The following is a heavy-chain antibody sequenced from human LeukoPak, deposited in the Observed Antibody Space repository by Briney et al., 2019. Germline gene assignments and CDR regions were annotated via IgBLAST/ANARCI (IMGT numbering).Heavy chain of an antibody. V-gene: IGHV4-59*01. CDR3: ARDRGRATWFDP. D-gene: IGHD3-10*01. Sequence: SETLSLTCTVSGGSITSYYWHWIRQPPGKGLEWIGYIYYSGSTNYNPSLKSRVTISVDTSRKQFSLKLHSVSAADTAVYYCARDRGRATWFDPWGQGTLVTVSS. J-gene: IGHJ5*02. CDR2: IYYSGST. CDR1: GGSITSYY.